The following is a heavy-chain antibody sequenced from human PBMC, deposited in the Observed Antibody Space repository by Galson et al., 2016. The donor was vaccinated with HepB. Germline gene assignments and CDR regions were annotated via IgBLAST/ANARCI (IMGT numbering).Heavy chain of an antibody. CDR2: INAYNGNT. V-gene: IGHV1-18*01. D-gene: IGHD3-3*01. CDR3: ARENVGGDDY. Sequence: SVKVSCKASGYTFTRYGITWVRQAPGEGLEWMGGINAYNGNTNYAQKFHGRVTMTKDTSTRTAYMELRSLRSDDTAVYYCARENVGGDDYWDQGTLVTVSS. CDR1: GYTFTRYG. J-gene: IGHJ4*02.